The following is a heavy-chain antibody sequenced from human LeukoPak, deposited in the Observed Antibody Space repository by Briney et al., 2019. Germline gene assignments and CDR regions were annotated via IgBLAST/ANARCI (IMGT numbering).Heavy chain of an antibody. J-gene: IGHJ3*02. V-gene: IGHV4-59*01. CDR1: GGSISSYY. CDR3: ARDVDSSGWYDAFDI. Sequence: SETLSLTCTVSGGSISSYYWSWIRQPPGKGLEWIGYIYYSGSTNYNPSLKSRVTISVDTSENQFSLKLSSVTAADTAVYYCARDVDSSGWYDAFDIWGQGTMVTVSS. D-gene: IGHD6-19*01. CDR2: IYYSGST.